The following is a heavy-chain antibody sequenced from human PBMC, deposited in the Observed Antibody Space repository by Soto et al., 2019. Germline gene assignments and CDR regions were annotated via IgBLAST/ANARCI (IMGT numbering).Heavy chain of an antibody. D-gene: IGHD2-21*02. CDR2: IYWDDDK. CDR3: IQSRCGGDCLQSYASYYYYGMDV. CDR1: AFSLSTGGVG. Sequence: GPTLVNPTQTLTLTCTFSAFSLSTGGVGVGWIRQPPGKALEWLALIYWDDDKRYSPSLRSRLTITKDTSKNQVVLTMTNMDPVDTATYYCIQSRCGGDCLQSYASYYYYGMDVWGQGTTVTVSS. J-gene: IGHJ6*02. V-gene: IGHV2-5*02.